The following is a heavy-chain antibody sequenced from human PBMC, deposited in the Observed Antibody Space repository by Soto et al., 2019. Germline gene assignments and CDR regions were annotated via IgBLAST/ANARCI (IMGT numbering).Heavy chain of an antibody. CDR2: IYYSGST. D-gene: IGHD6-19*01. CDR1: GGSISSYY. CDR3: ARHLRQQWLMYYYYGMDV. Sequence: SETLSLTCTVSGGSISSYYWSWIRQPPGKGLEWIGSIYYSGSTNYNPSPKSRVTISVDTSKNQFSLKLSSVTAADTAVYYCARHLRQQWLMYYYYGMDVWGQGTTVTVSS. J-gene: IGHJ6*02. V-gene: IGHV4-59*08.